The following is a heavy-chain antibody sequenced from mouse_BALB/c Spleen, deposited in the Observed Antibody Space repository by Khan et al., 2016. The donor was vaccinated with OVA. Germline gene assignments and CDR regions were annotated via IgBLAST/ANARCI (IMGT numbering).Heavy chain of an antibody. V-gene: IGHV1S81*02. Sequence: QVQLKQSGAELVKAGASVKMSCKASGYTFTSYWMHWVKQRLGQGLEWFAETNPTNGRTYYTEKFKSKVTLTVDKSSSTAYMLLSGLTFEDSAVYYCARINKIVATYFDYWGQGTTLTVSS. CDR2: TNPTNGRT. D-gene: IGHD1-1*01. CDR3: ARINKIVATYFDY. J-gene: IGHJ2*01. CDR1: GYTFTSYW.